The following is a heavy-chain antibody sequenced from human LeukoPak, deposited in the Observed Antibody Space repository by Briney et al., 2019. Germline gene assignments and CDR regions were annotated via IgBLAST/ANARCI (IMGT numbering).Heavy chain of an antibody. CDR3: ARIGYSGSWSPDY. Sequence: GGSLRLSCAASGFTFSSCPMTWVRQAPGKGLEWVSGIDWHGGSTGYADSVKGRFTISRDNAKNSLYLQMNSLRAEDTALYYCARIGYSGSWSPDYWGQGTLVTVSS. CDR2: IDWHGGST. D-gene: IGHD6-13*01. CDR1: GFTFSSCP. V-gene: IGHV3-20*04. J-gene: IGHJ4*02.